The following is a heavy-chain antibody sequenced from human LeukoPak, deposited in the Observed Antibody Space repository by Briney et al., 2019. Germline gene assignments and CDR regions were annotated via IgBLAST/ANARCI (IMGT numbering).Heavy chain of an antibody. CDR1: GGFISNYY. CDR2: IYYSGST. CDR3: ARTTEGYCRSTSCYGFYYSYYMDV. V-gene: IGHV4-59*01. Sequence: SETLSLTCTVSGGFISNYYWSWIRQPPGKGLECIGYIYYSGSTNYNPSLKSRVTISVDTSKNQFSLKLSSVTAADTAVYYCARTTEGYCRSTSCYGFYYSYYMDVWGKGTTVTISS. J-gene: IGHJ6*03. D-gene: IGHD2-2*01.